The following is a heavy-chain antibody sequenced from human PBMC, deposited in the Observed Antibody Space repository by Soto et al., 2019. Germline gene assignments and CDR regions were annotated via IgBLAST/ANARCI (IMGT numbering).Heavy chain of an antibody. D-gene: IGHD6-13*01. Sequence: KQSQTLSLTCAISGDSVSSNSAAWNWIRQSPSRGLEWLGRTYYRSKWYNDYAVSVKSRITINPDTSKNQFSLQLNSVTPEDTAVYYCARDRRDSSSWYSLEFDYWGQGTLVTVSS. CDR3: ARDRRDSSSWYSLEFDY. CDR2: TYYRSKWYN. CDR1: GDSVSSNSAA. J-gene: IGHJ4*02. V-gene: IGHV6-1*01.